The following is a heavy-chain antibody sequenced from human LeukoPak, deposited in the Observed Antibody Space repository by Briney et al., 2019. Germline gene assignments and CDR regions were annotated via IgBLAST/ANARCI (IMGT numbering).Heavy chain of an antibody. V-gene: IGHV3-48*03. CDR3: ARMRLGQRRIDY. Sequence: PGGSLRLSXAASGFTFSSYEMNWVRQAPGKGLEWVSYISSSGSTIYYADSVKGRFTISRDNAKNSLYLQMNSLRAEDTAVYYCARMRLGQRRIDYWGQGTLVTVSS. D-gene: IGHD6-25*01. CDR2: ISSSGSTI. J-gene: IGHJ4*02. CDR1: GFTFSSYE.